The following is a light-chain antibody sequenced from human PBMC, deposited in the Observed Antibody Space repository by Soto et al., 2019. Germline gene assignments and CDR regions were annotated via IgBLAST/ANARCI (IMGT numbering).Light chain of an antibody. CDR2: EAS. J-gene: IGKJ2*01. V-gene: IGKV1-33*01. Sequence: DLQMTQSPSSLSASVGDRVTITCQASQDIAKYLSWHQQKPGKPPRLLIYEASNLETGVPSRFSASGSGTDFAFTISSLQPEDIATYYCQQYDNLPYTFGQGTKLDI. CDR1: QDIAKY. CDR3: QQYDNLPYT.